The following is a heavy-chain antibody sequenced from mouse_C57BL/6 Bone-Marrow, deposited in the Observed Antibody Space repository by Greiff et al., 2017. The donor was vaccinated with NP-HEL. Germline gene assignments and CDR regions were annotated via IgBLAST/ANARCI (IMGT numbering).Heavy chain of an antibody. J-gene: IGHJ4*01. Sequence: VKLMESGAELARPGASVKLSCKASGYTFTSYGISWVKQRTGQGLEWIGEIYPRSGNTYYNEKFKGKATLTADKSSSTAYMELRSLTSEDSAVYFCAREGASYGSSLYYAMDYWGQGTSVTVSS. CDR3: AREGASYGSSLYYAMDY. D-gene: IGHD1-1*01. V-gene: IGHV1-81*01. CDR2: IYPRSGNT. CDR1: GYTFTSYG.